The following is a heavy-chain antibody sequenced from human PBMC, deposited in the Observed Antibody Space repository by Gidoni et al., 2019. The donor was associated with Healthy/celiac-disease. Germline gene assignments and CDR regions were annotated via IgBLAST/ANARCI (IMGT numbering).Heavy chain of an antibody. CDR1: GFTFSSYG. D-gene: IGHD3-16*01. CDR2: IWYDGSNK. V-gene: IGHV3-33*01. CDR3: ARDPLRPGAGDHYFDY. J-gene: IGHJ4*02. Sequence: QVQLVESGGGVVQPGRSLRLSCAASGFTFSSYGMHWFRQAPGKGLEWVAVIWYDGSNKYYADSVKGRFTISRDNSKNTLYLQMNSLRAEDTAVYYCARDPLRPGAGDHYFDYWGQGTLVTVSS.